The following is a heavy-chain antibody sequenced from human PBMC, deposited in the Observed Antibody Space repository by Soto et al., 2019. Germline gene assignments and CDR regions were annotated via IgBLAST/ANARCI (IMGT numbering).Heavy chain of an antibody. J-gene: IGHJ3*02. V-gene: IGHV3-30*18. Sequence: GGSLRLSCAASGFTFSSYGMHWVRQAPGKGLEWVAVISYDGSNKYYADSVKGRFTISRDNSKNTLYLQMNSLRAEDTAVYYCAKLSTSMIVAAPAFDIWGQGTMVTVSS. CDR3: AKLSTSMIVAAPAFDI. CDR1: GFTFSSYG. CDR2: ISYDGSNK. D-gene: IGHD3-22*01.